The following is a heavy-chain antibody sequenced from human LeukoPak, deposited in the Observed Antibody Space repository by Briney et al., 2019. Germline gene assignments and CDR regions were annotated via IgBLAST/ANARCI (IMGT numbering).Heavy chain of an antibody. CDR2: IIPIFGTA. CDR3: ARSYSYGYFGSDY. V-gene: IGHV1-69*05. Sequence: GASVKVSCKASGGTFSSYAISWVRQAPGQGLEWMGRIIPIFGTANYAQKFQGRVTITTDESTSTAYMELSSLRSEDTAVYYCARSYSYGYFGSDYWGQGTLVTVSS. J-gene: IGHJ4*02. D-gene: IGHD5-18*01. CDR1: GGTFSSYA.